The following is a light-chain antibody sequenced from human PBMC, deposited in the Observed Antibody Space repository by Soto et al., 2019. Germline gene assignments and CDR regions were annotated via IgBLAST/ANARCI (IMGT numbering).Light chain of an antibody. CDR3: QQYYSTPWT. V-gene: IGKV4-1*01. CDR2: WAS. J-gene: IGKJ1*01. CDR1: QSVLYRSNNKNY. Sequence: DIVMTQSPDSLAVSLGERATINCKSSQSVLYRSNNKNYLAWYQQKPGQPPKLRIYWASTRESGVPDRFSGSGSGTDVTLTISSLQAEDVAVYYCQQYYSTPWTFGQGTKVEIK.